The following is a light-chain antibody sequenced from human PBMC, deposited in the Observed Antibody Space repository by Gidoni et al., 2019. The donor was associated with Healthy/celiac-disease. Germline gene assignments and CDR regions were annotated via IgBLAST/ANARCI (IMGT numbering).Light chain of an antibody. CDR3: QQYNNWPLCS. J-gene: IGKJ2*04. V-gene: IGKV3-15*01. Sequence: EIVMTQSPATLSVSPGERATLSCRASQSVSSNLAWYQQKPGQAPRLLIYGASTRATGIPASFSGSGSGTEFTLTISSLQSEDFAVYYCQQYNNWPLCSFGQGTKLEIK. CDR2: GAS. CDR1: QSVSSN.